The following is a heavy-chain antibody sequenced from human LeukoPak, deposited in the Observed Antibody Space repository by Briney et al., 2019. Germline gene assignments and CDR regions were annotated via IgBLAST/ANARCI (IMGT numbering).Heavy chain of an antibody. D-gene: IGHD6-13*01. CDR2: ISGSGGST. CDR3: AKDESRGSSSWYSRLLFDY. J-gene: IGHJ4*02. CDR1: GFTFSSYA. V-gene: IGHV3-23*01. Sequence: GGSLRLSCAASGFTFSSYAMSWVRQAPGKGLEWVSAISGSGGSTYYADSVKGRFTISRDNSKNTLYLQMNSLRAEDTAVYYCAKDESRGSSSWYSRLLFDYWGQGTLVTVSS.